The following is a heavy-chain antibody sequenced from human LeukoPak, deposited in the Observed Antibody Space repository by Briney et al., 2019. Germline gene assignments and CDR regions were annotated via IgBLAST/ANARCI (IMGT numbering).Heavy chain of an antibody. J-gene: IGHJ3*02. CDR3: ARLKTRPSKTAMVTDAFDI. D-gene: IGHD5-18*01. CDR1: GGSISSSTHY. Sequence: PSETLSLTCTVSGGSISSSTHYWGWIRQPPGKGLEWIGSIYYSGSTYYNPSLKSRVTISVDTSKNHFSLKLNSVTAADTAVYYCARLKTRPSKTAMVTDAFDIWGQGTMVTVSS. V-gene: IGHV4-39*02. CDR2: IYYSGST.